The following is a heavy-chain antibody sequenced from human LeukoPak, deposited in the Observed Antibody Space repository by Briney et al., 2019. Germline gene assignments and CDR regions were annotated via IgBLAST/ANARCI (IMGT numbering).Heavy chain of an antibody. V-gene: IGHV3-74*01. J-gene: IGHJ4*02. Sequence: GGSLRLSCAASGYTFSSYWMHRVRQAPGKGLVWVSRINSDGSSTSYADSVKGRFTISRDNAKNTLYLQMNSLRAEDTAVYYCARVGCSSTSCYRVYYFDYWGQGTLVTVSS. CDR3: ARVGCSSTSCYRVYYFDY. CDR2: INSDGSST. D-gene: IGHD2-2*01. CDR1: GYTFSSYW.